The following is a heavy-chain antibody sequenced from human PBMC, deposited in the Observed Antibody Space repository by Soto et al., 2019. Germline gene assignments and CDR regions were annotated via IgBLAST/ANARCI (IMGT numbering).Heavy chain of an antibody. D-gene: IGHD4-17*01. CDR1: GFTFSRYA. CDR3: GKDPNGDYVGAHDM. J-gene: IGHJ3*02. CDR2: ISASGGHT. Sequence: VQLLESGGSLVQPGGSLRLSCAASGFTFSRYAMSWVRQAPGAGLEWVSGISASGGHTYYADSVKGRFTISRDNSRNTVFLQMNSLTAEDTALYYCGKDPNGDYVGAHDMWCRGTMVTVSS. V-gene: IGHV3-23*01.